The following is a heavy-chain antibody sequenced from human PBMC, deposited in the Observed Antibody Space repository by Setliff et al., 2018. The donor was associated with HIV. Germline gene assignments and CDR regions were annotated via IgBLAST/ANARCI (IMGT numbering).Heavy chain of an antibody. CDR3: SAFEM. V-gene: IGHV3-33*08. CDR2: ISYDGGRK. J-gene: IGHJ3*02. CDR1: GFTFSSYS. Sequence: GESLRLSCAASGFTFSSYSMNWVRQAPGKGLEWVAVISYDGGRKDYAESVNGRFTISRDDSKSTLYLQMNSLRVEDTAVYYCSAFEMWGQGTMVTVSS.